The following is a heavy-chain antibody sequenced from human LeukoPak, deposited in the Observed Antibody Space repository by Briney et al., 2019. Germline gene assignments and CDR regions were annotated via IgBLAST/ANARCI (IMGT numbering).Heavy chain of an antibody. CDR1: GFTFMNHA. D-gene: IGHD6-19*01. CDR2: ISSSSSYI. Sequence: GGSLRLSCAASGFTFMNHAMNWVRQAPGKGLEWVSSISSSSSYIYYADSVKGRFTISRDNAKNSLYLQMNSLRAEDTAVYYCATETVAGGFDYWGQGTLVTVSS. V-gene: IGHV3-21*01. CDR3: ATETVAGGFDY. J-gene: IGHJ4*02.